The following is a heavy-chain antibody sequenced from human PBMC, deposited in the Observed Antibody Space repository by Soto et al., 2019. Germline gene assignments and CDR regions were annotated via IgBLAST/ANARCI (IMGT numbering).Heavy chain of an antibody. Sequence: ASVKVSCKASGYTFTSYDINWVRQATGQGLEWMGWMNPNSGNTGYAQKFQGRVTMTRNTSISTAYMELSSLRSEDTAVYYCARGSQYSSSSNFDYWGQGTLVTVSS. J-gene: IGHJ4*02. CDR1: GYTFTSYD. V-gene: IGHV1-8*01. CDR3: ARGSQYSSSSNFDY. CDR2: MNPNSGNT. D-gene: IGHD6-6*01.